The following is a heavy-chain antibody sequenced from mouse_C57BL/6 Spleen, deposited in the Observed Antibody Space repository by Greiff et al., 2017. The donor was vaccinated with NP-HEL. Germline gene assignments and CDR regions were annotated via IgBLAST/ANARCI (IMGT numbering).Heavy chain of an antibody. CDR3: ARAPYDYPLDY. V-gene: IGHV1-69*01. CDR2: IDPSDSYT. J-gene: IGHJ4*01. D-gene: IGHD2-4*01. CDR1: GYTFTSYW. Sequence: QVQLKQPGAELVMPGASVKLSCKASGYTFTSYWMHWVKQRPGQGLEWIGEIDPSDSYTNYNQKFKGKSTLTVDKSSSTAYMQLSSLTSEDSAVYYCARAPYDYPLDYWGQGTSVTVSS.